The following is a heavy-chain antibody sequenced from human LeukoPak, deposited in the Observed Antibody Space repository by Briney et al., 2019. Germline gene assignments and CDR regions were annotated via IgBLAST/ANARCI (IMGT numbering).Heavy chain of an antibody. Sequence: SETLSLTCTFSGGSISSYYWSWIRQPAAKGLEWIGRIYTSGSTNYNPSLKSRVTMSVDTSKNQFSLKLSSVTAADTAVYYCARDTYYYGSGSYYFAYWGQGTLVTVSS. J-gene: IGHJ4*02. V-gene: IGHV4-4*07. D-gene: IGHD3-10*01. CDR3: ARDTYYYGSGSYYFAY. CDR1: GGSISSYY. CDR2: IYTSGST.